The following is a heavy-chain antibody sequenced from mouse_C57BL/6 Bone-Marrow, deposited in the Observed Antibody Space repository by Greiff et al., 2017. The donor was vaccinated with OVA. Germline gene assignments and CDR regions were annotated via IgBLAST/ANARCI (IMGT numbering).Heavy chain of an antibody. CDR1: GYAFSSSW. V-gene: IGHV1-82*01. Sequence: SGPELVKPGASVKISCKASGYAFSSSWMNWVKQRPGKGLEWIGRIYPGDGDTNYNGKFKGKATLTADKSSSTAYMQLSSLTSEDSAVYFCARRRGCDYWGQGTTLTVSS. CDR3: ARRRGCDY. J-gene: IGHJ2*01. CDR2: IYPGDGDT.